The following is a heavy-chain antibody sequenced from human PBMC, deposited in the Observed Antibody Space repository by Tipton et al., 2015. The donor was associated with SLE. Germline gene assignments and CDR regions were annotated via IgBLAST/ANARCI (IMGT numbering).Heavy chain of an antibody. CDR2: IYTSGST. CDR1: GDSISSGNYY. Sequence: TLSLTCTVSGDSISSGNYYWSWIRQPAGKGLEWIGHIYTSGSTNYNPSLKSRVTMSLDTSKNQLSLKLTSVTATDTAIYYCASGGDRGPTGGRAFDIWGQGTMVTVSS. V-gene: IGHV4-61*09. CDR3: ASGGDRGPTGGRAFDI. D-gene: IGHD1-1*01. J-gene: IGHJ3*02.